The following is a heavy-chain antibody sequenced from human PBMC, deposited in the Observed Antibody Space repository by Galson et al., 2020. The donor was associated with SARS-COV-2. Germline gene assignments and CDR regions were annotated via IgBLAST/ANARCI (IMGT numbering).Heavy chain of an antibody. CDR1: GITFSSHA. V-gene: IGHV3-23*01. CDR2: DSGSCGSA. J-gene: IGHJ4*02. D-gene: IGHD4-17*01. CDR3: AKGTTVVTVYYLDY. Sequence: GESLKIYCAASGITFSSHAKRWVRQATGKGLEWDPADSGSCGSADYADSVKGRLTISRDNSKNTLYLQMNSRRAEDTAVYYCAKGTTVVTVYYLDYWGQGTLVTVSS.